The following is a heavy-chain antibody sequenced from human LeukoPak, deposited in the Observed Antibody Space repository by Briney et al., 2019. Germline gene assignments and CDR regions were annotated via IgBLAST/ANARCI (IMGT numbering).Heavy chain of an antibody. CDR2: ISYSGST. V-gene: IGHV4-59*01. J-gene: IGHJ4*02. Sequence: KTSETLSLTCTVFGGSFSSYYWSWIRQPPGKGLEWTGYISYSGSTNYNPSLMSRVTISLTTSKNQFSLKLSSVTAADTAVYYCARSAGYIDYWGQGTLVTVSS. CDR3: ARSAGYIDY. CDR1: GGSFSSYY.